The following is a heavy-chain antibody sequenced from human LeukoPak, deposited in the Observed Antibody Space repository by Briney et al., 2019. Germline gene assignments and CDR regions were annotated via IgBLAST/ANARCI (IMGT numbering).Heavy chain of an antibody. J-gene: IGHJ4*02. Sequence: SETLSLTCTVSGGSISSSSYYWGWIRQPPGKGLEWIGSIYYSGSTSYYPSLKSRVTISVDTSKNQFSLKLSSVTAADTAVYYCARGERYDYVWGTHDYWGQGTLVTVSS. CDR1: GGSISSSSYY. V-gene: IGHV4-39*07. CDR2: IYYSGST. D-gene: IGHD3-16*01. CDR3: ARGERYDYVWGTHDY.